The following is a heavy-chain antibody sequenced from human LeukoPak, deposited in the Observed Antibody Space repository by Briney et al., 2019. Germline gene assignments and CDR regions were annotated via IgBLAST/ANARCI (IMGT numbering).Heavy chain of an antibody. J-gene: IGHJ5*02. CDR3: ASFPGIAAAGTLWFDP. CDR2: INHSGST. CDR1: GGSFSGYY. V-gene: IGHV4-34*01. D-gene: IGHD6-13*01. Sequence: SETLSLTCAVYGGSFSGYYWSWIRQPPGKGREWIGEINHSGSTNYNPSLKSRVTISVDTSKNQFSLKLSSVTAADTAVYYCASFPGIAAAGTLWFDPWGQGTLVTVSS.